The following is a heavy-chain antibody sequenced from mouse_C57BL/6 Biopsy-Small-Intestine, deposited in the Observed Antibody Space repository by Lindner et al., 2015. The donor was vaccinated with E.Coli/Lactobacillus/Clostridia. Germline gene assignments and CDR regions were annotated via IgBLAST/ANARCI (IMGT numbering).Heavy chain of an antibody. CDR1: GYTLTDLF. CDR3: ATGLERYYDSSAYYPFKY. V-gene: IGHV1S46*01. CDR2: FDPEDGET. J-gene: IGHJ4*01. Sequence: SVKVSCKVSGYTLTDLFMHWVRQAPGKGLEWMGGFDPEDGETIYAQKFQGRVTMTEDAATDTAYMELNSLRSEDTAVYYCATGLERYYDSSAYYPFKYWGQGTLVTVSS. D-gene: IGHD2-4*01.